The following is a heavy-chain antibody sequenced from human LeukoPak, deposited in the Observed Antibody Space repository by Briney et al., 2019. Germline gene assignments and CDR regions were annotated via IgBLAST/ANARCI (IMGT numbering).Heavy chain of an antibody. D-gene: IGHD3-10*01. V-gene: IGHV3-21*01. CDR3: AREDSYYYGSGSYPFDY. Sequence: GGSLRLSCAASGFTFSSYSMNWVRQAPGKGLEWVSSISSSSSYIYYADSVKGRFTISRDNAKNSLYLEMNSLRAEDTAVYYCAREDSYYYGSGSYPFDYWGQGTLVTVSS. CDR1: GFTFSSYS. CDR2: ISSSSSYI. J-gene: IGHJ4*02.